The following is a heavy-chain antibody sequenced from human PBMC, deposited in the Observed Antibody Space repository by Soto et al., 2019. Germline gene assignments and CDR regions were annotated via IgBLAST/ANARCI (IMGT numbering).Heavy chain of an antibody. CDR3: AKTAGYDYVWGSSGLDP. V-gene: IGHV3-30*18. CDR1: GFTFSIYG. CDR2: ISYDGSVK. J-gene: IGHJ5*02. Sequence: SLRLSFESSGFTFSIYGMHWVRQAPGKGLEWVAVISYDGSVKYYGDSVKGRFTISRDDSKNTLYLQMNSLRVEDTAIYYCAKTAGYDYVWGSSGLDPWGQGT. D-gene: IGHD3-16*01.